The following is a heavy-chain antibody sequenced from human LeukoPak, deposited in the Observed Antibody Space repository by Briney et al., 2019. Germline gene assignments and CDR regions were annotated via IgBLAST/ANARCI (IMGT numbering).Heavy chain of an antibody. V-gene: IGHV3-74*01. D-gene: IGHD1-7*01. CDR1: GFAFSRYW. Sequence: GGSLRLSCAASGFAFSRYWIHWVRQAPGKGPVWVSRINGDGSTSVYADSVRGRFTISRDNAKNTVYLQMDSLRAEDTAVYYCVSYNWNYPNYWGQGTLVTVSS. CDR2: INGDGSTS. CDR3: VSYNWNYPNY. J-gene: IGHJ4*02.